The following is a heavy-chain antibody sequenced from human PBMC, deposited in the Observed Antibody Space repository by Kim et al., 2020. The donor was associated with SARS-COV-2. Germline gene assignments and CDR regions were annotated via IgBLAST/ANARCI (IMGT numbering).Heavy chain of an antibody. Sequence: SPPFQGQVTISADKSISTAYLQWSSLKASDTAMYYCARLLNYYGSGNVDYWGQGTLVTVSS. J-gene: IGHJ4*02. CDR3: ARLLNYYGSGNVDY. D-gene: IGHD3-10*01. V-gene: IGHV5-51*01.